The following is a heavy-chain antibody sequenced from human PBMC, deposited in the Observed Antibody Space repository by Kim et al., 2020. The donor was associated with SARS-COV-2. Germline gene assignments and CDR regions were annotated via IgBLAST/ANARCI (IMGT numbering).Heavy chain of an antibody. CDR2: IWYDGSNK. J-gene: IGHJ4*02. V-gene: IGHV3-33*01. Sequence: GGSLRLSCAASGFTFSSYGMHWVRQAPGKGLEWVAVIWYDGSNKYYADSVKGRFTISRDNSKNTLYLQMNSLRAEDTAVYYCARQNLPTYYYDSSGYYSIPFVDYWGQGTLVTVSS. CDR1: GFTFSSYG. D-gene: IGHD3-22*01. CDR3: ARQNLPTYYYDSSGYYSIPFVDY.